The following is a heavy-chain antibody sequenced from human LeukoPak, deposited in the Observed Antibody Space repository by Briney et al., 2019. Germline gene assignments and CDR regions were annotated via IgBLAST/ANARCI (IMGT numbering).Heavy chain of an antibody. J-gene: IGHJ5*02. CDR2: ICERGST. Sequence: SETLSLTCTVSGGSIGSGDYCWSWIRQPSGKGLEWIGYICERGSTYYNPSLKSRVTISLDMSKSQFSLKLFSVTAADTAMYYCARVGYCTTTTCYSFLVDPWGQGTLVTVSS. D-gene: IGHD2-2*01. CDR1: GGSIGSGDYC. CDR3: ARVGYCTTTTCYSFLVDP. V-gene: IGHV4-30-4*01.